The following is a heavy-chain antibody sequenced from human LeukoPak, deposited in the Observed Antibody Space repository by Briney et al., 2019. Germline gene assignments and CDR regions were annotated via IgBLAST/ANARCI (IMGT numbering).Heavy chain of an antibody. CDR2: IIPIFGTA. J-gene: IGHJ5*02. D-gene: IGHD4-17*01. CDR3: ARERHGDYVYWFDP. CDR1: GGTFSSYA. V-gene: IGHV1-69*13. Sequence: SVKVSCKASGGTFSSYAISWVRQAPGQGLEWMGGIIPIFGTANYAQKLQGRVTITAGESTSTAYMELSSLRSEDTAVYYCARERHGDYVYWFDPWGQGTLVTVSS.